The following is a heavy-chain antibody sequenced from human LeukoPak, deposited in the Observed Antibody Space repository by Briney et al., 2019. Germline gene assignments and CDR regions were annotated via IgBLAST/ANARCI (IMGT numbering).Heavy chain of an antibody. CDR3: AGYDFWSGLDY. D-gene: IGHD3-3*01. CDR1: GGSISSGSYY. Sequence: SETLSLTCTVSGGSISSGSYYWSWIRQPAGKGLEWIGRIYTSGSTNYNPSLKSRVTISVDTSRNQFSLKLSSVTAADTAVYYCAGYDFWSGLDYWGQGTLVTVSS. V-gene: IGHV4-61*02. CDR2: IYTSGST. J-gene: IGHJ4*02.